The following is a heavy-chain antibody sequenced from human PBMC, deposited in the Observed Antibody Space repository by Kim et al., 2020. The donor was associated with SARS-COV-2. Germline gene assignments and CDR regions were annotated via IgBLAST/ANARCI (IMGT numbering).Heavy chain of an antibody. CDR1: GFTFSSYS. J-gene: IGHJ4*02. CDR2: ISSSSSYI. V-gene: IGHV3-21*01. Sequence: GGSLRLSCAASGFTFSSYSRNWVRQAPGKGLEWVSSISSSSSYIYYADSVKGRFTISRDNAKNSLYLQMNSLRAEDTAVYYCARGQRGYSYGYVDYWGQGTLVTVSS. CDR3: ARGQRGYSYGYVDY. D-gene: IGHD5-18*01.